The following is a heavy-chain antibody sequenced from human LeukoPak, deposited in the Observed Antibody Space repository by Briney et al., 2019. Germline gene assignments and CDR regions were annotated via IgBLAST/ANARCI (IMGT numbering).Heavy chain of an antibody. D-gene: IGHD3-10*01. V-gene: IGHV3-53*01. CDR2: IYSGGST. CDR1: GFTVSSNY. CDR3: ARERAELLWFGEYYYYGMDL. J-gene: IGHJ6*02. Sequence: GGSLRLSCAASGFTVSSNYMSWVRQAPGKGLEWVSVIYSGGSTYYADSVKGRFTISRDNSKNTLYLQMNSLRAEDTAVYYCARERAELLWFGEYYYYGMDLWGQGTTVTVSS.